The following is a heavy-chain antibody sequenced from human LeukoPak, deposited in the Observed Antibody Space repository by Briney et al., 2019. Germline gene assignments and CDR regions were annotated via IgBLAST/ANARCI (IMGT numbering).Heavy chain of an antibody. V-gene: IGHV4-34*01. D-gene: IGHD5-18*01. CDR1: GGSFSGYY. CDR3: AREGYSYGYGREYYFDC. J-gene: IGHJ4*02. CDR2: INHSGST. Sequence: SETLSLTCAVYGGSFSGYYWSWVRQPPGKGLEWIGEINHSGSTNYNPSLKSRVTISVDTSKNQFSLKLSSVTAADTAVYYCAREGYSYGYGREYYFDCWGQGTLVTVSS.